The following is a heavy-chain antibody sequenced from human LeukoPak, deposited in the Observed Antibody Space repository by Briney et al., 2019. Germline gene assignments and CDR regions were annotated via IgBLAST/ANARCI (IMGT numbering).Heavy chain of an antibody. Sequence: PSETLSLTCAVYGGSFSGYYWSWIRQPPGKGLEWIGEINHSGSTNYNPSLKSRVTISVDTSKNQFSLKLSSVTAADTAVYCCARVWGVRRAFDIWGQGTMVTVSS. D-gene: IGHD3-10*01. CDR3: ARVWGVRRAFDI. V-gene: IGHV4-34*01. J-gene: IGHJ3*02. CDR2: INHSGST. CDR1: GGSFSGYY.